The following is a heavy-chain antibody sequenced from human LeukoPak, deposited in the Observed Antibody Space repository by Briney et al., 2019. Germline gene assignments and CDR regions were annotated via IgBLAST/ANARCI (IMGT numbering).Heavy chain of an antibody. Sequence: PGGSLRLSCAASGLTFSSYAMSWVRQAPGKGLEWVSAISGSGGSTYYADSVKGRFTISRDNSKNTLYLQMNSLRAEDTAVYYCAKADDFWSGPWNAFDIWGQGTMVTVSS. V-gene: IGHV3-23*01. J-gene: IGHJ3*02. CDR2: ISGSGGST. D-gene: IGHD3-3*01. CDR1: GLTFSSYA. CDR3: AKADDFWSGPWNAFDI.